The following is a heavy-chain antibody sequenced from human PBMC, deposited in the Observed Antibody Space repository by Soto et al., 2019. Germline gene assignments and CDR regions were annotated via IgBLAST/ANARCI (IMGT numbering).Heavy chain of an antibody. D-gene: IGHD2-15*01. CDR3: AAGYCSGGSCYSGDY. Sequence: ASVKVSCKASGYTFTSYGISWVRQAPGQGLEWIGWISAYNGNTNYAQKLQERVTMTRDISTSTAYMELSSLRSENTAVYYCAAGYCSGGSCYSGDYWGQGTLVTVSS. CDR1: GYTFTSYG. CDR2: ISAYNGNT. V-gene: IGHV1-18*01. J-gene: IGHJ4*02.